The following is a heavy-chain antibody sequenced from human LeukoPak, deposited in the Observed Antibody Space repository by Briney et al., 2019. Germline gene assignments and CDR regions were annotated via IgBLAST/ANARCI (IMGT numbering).Heavy chain of an antibody. CDR2: ISFDGTNK. D-gene: IGHD3-10*01. CDR3: ARDMYDNGWSSFDY. J-gene: IGHJ4*02. V-gene: IGHV3-30-3*01. CDR1: GFTFSNYA. Sequence: GGSLRLSCAASGFTFSNYAMHWVRQAPGKGLEWVAVISFDGTNKYYANSVQGRFTIPRDNSKNTLYLQMNSLRAEDTALYYCARDMYDNGWSSFDYWGQGTLVTVSS.